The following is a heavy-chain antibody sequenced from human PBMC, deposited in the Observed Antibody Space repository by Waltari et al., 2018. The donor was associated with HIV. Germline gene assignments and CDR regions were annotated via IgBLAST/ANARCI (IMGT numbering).Heavy chain of an antibody. CDR1: GYTFPDYY. D-gene: IGHD2-8*01. V-gene: IGHV1-2*04. Sequence: QVQLVQSGAEVKKPGASVKVSCKASGYTFPDYYMHWVRQAPGQGLEWMGWINPNSGGTKYAQKFQGWVTMTRDTSISTAYMELSRLRSDDAAVYYCARGYCTNGVCYLFDYWGQGTLVTVSS. CDR2: INPNSGGT. CDR3: ARGYCTNGVCYLFDY. J-gene: IGHJ4*02.